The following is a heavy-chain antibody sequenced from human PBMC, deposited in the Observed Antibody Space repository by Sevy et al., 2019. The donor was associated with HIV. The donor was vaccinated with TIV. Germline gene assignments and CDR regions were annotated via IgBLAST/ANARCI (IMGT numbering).Heavy chain of an antibody. V-gene: IGHV3-23*01. Sequence: GGSLRLSCAASGFTFSTYTMSWVRQAPGKGLEWVSAISGSAGSTYYADLVQGRFTISRDKPKNTLYLQMNSLRAEDTVVYYCAKGDRTFYGLDVWGQGTTVTVSS. CDR1: GFTFSTYT. J-gene: IGHJ6*02. D-gene: IGHD2-15*01. CDR3: AKGDRTFYGLDV. CDR2: ISGSAGST.